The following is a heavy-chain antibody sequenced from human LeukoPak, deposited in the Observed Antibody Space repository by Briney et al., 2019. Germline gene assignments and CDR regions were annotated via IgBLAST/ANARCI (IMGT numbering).Heavy chain of an antibody. CDR1: GGSISSYY. J-gene: IGHJ4*02. V-gene: IGHV4-59*01. CDR3: ASGGWSYFDY. CDR2: IYYSGST. Sequence: PSETLSLTCTVSGGSISSYYWSWIQQPPGKGLEGIGYIYYSGSTNYNPSLKSQVTISVDTSKNQFSLKLSSVTAADTAVYYCASGGWSYFDYWGQGTLVTVSS. D-gene: IGHD3-16*01.